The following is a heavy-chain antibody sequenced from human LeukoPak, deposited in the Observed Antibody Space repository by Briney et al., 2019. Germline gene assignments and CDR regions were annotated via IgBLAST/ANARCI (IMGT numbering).Heavy chain of an antibody. D-gene: IGHD3-10*01. Sequence: AETLSLTCAVYGGSFSGYYWSWIRQPPGKGLEWIGEINHSGSTNYNPSLKSRVTISVDTSKNQFSLKLSSVTAADTAVYYCARDVGFGELLPYYFDYWGQGTLVTVSS. CDR1: GGSFSGYY. CDR2: INHSGST. V-gene: IGHV4-34*01. CDR3: ARDVGFGELLPYYFDY. J-gene: IGHJ4*02.